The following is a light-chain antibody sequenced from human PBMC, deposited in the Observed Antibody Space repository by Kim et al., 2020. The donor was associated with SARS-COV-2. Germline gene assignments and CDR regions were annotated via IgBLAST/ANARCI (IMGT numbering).Light chain of an antibody. CDR1: SGSIASNY. CDR3: QSYDSSNPWV. V-gene: IGLV6-57*02. J-gene: IGLJ3*02. CDR2: EDN. Sequence: NFMLTHPHSVSESPGKTVTISCTGSSGSIASNYVQWYQQRPGSAPTTVIYEDNQRPSGVPDRFSGSIDSSSNSASLTISGLKTEDEADYYCQSYDSSNPWVFGGGTQLTVL.